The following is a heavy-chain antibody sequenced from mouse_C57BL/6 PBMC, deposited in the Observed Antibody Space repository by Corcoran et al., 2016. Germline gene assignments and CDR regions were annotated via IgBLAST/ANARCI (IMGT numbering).Heavy chain of an antibody. V-gene: IGHV9-3*01. CDR1: GYTFTTYG. D-gene: IGHD3-2*02. CDR2: INTYSGVP. CDR3: ARRARQLRLQNYFDY. Sequence: QIQLVQSGPELKKPGETVKISCKASGYTFTTYGMSWVKQAPGKGLKWMGWINTYSGVPTYADDFKGRFAFSLETSASTAYLQINNLKNEDTATYFCARRARQLRLQNYFDYWGQGTTLTVSS. J-gene: IGHJ2*01.